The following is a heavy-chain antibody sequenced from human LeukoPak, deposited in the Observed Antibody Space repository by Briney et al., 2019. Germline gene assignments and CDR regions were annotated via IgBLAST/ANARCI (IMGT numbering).Heavy chain of an antibody. V-gene: IGHV4-30-2*01. CDR1: GGSISSGGYC. Sequence: SETLSLTCTVSGGSISSGGYCRSWIRQPPGKGLEWIGYIYHSGSTYYNPSLKSRVTISVDRSKNQFSLKLSSVTAADTAVYYCARDSFDYSSGWYYFDYWGQGTLVTVSS. CDR3: ARDSFDYSSGWYYFDY. J-gene: IGHJ4*02. CDR2: IYHSGST. D-gene: IGHD6-19*01.